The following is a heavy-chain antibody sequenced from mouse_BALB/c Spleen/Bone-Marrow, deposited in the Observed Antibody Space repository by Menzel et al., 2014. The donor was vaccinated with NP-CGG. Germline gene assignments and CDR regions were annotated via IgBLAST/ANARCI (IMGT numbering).Heavy chain of an antibody. Sequence: VQLQESGAELVRPGTSVKMSCKAAGYTFTNYWIGWVKQRPGHGLEWIGDIYPGDNYTNYNEKFKGKATLTADTSSSTAHMQLSSLTSEDSAIYYCTRGGYDYTWFAYWGQGTLVTVSA. CDR2: IYPGDNYT. D-gene: IGHD2-4*01. CDR1: GYTFTNYW. CDR3: TRGGYDYTWFAY. V-gene: IGHV1-63*02. J-gene: IGHJ3*01.